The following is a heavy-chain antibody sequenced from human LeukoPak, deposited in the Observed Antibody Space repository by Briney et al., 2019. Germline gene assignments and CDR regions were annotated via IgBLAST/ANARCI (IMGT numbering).Heavy chain of an antibody. CDR3: AKGGRITMIVVAKEAFDI. CDR2: ISGSGGST. J-gene: IGHJ3*02. D-gene: IGHD3-22*01. Sequence: PGGSLRLSCAASGFTSSSYAMSWVRQAPGKGLEWVSAISGSGGSTYYADSVKGRFTISRDNSKNTLYLQMNSLRAEDTAVYYCAKGGRITMIVVAKEAFDIWGQGTMVTVSS. V-gene: IGHV3-23*01. CDR1: GFTSSSYA.